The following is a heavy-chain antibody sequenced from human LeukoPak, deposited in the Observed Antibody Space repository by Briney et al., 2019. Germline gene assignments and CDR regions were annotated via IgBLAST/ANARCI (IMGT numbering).Heavy chain of an antibody. V-gene: IGHV3-23*01. CDR3: AKVPLSGSYLYFDY. J-gene: IGHJ4*02. CDR2: ISGSGGST. CDR1: GFTFSSHA. Sequence: PSGGSLRLSCAASGFTFSSHAMSWVRQAPGKGLEWVSGISGSGGSTYYADSVKGRFTISRDNSKNTLYLQMNSLRAEDTAVYYCAKVPLSGSYLYFDYWGQGTLVTVSS. D-gene: IGHD1-26*01.